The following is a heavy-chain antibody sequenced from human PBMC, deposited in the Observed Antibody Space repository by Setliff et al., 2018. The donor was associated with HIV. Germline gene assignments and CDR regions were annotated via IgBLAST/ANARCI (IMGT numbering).Heavy chain of an antibody. J-gene: IGHJ3*02. CDR1: DYTLTTYW. V-gene: IGHV5-51*01. CDR2: IHPEDSNI. Sequence: PGESLKISCKAVDYTLTTYWIGWVRQMPGEGLEWMGIIHPEDSNIKYNPSFQNQVTISADKSISTAYLQVHNLKASDTATYYCARRDGRSMNAFEIWGPGTMVTVSS. CDR3: ARRDGRSMNAFEI. D-gene: IGHD6-13*01.